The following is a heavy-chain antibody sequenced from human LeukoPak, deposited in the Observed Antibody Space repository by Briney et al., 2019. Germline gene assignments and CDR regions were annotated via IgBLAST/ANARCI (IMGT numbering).Heavy chain of an antibody. J-gene: IGHJ3*02. CDR2: IRYDGSNK. CDR3: AKDGWGIAVAGTAAFDI. D-gene: IGHD6-19*01. V-gene: IGHV3-30*02. CDR1: GFTFSSYG. Sequence: GGSLRLSCAASGFTFSSYGMHWVRQAPGKGLEWVAFIRYDGSNKYYADSVKGRFTISRDNSKNTLYLQMNSLRAEDTAVYYCAKDGWGIAVAGTAAFDIWGQGTMVTVSS.